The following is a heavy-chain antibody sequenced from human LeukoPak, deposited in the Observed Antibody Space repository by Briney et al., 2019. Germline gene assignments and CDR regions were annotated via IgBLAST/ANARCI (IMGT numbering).Heavy chain of an antibody. Sequence: GGPLRLSCAASGFTFSSYGMHWVRQAPGKGLEWVAVIWYDGSNKYYADSVKGRFTISRDNSKNTLYLQMNSLRAEDTAVYYCARDYYSSSSLHYYYYYGMDVWGQGTTVTVSS. CDR2: IWYDGSNK. CDR3: ARDYYSSSSLHYYYYYGMDV. CDR1: GFTFSSYG. V-gene: IGHV3-33*01. D-gene: IGHD6-6*01. J-gene: IGHJ6*02.